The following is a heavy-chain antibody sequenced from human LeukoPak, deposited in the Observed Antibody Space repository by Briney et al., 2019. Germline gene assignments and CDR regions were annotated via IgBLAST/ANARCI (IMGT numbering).Heavy chain of an antibody. D-gene: IGHD4-23*01. V-gene: IGHV3-33*01. Sequence: PGGSLRLSCAASGFTFSSYGMHWVRQAPGKGLEWVAVIWYDGSNKYYADSVKGRFTISRDNSKNTLYLQMNSLRAEDTAVYYCALQPYGGNWGFDYWGQGTLVTVSS. J-gene: IGHJ4*02. CDR2: IWYDGSNK. CDR3: ALQPYGGNWGFDY. CDR1: GFTFSSYG.